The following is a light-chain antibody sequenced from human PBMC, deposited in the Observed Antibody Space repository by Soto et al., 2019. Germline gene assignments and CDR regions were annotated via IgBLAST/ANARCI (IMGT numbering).Light chain of an antibody. V-gene: IGKV1-5*01. Sequence: DIQMTQSPSPLSASVGDIFTITCRASQSISSWLAWYQQKPGKAPKLLIYDASSLESGVPSRFSGSGSGTEFTLTISSLQPDDFATYYCQQYRAFGQGTKVEIK. J-gene: IGKJ1*01. CDR2: DAS. CDR3: QQYRA. CDR1: QSISSW.